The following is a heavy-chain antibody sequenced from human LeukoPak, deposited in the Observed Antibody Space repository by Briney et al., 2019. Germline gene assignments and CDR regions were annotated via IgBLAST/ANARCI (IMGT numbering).Heavy chain of an antibody. V-gene: IGHV3-15*07. D-gene: IGHD5-12*01. J-gene: IGHJ4*02. CDR3: TTPKYSGYDFYF. CDR1: GFTFSKAW. Sequence: GGSLRLSCAASGFTFSKAWMYWVRQAPGKGLEWVGRIKSKTDGGTTDYAAPVKGRFTISRDDSKNTLFLQMNSLKTEDTAPYYCTTPKYSGYDFYFWGQGTLVTVSS. CDR2: IKSKTDGGTT.